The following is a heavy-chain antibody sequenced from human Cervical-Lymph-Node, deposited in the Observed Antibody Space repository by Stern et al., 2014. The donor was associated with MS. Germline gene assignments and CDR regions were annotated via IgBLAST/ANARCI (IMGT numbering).Heavy chain of an antibody. CDR2: IKNDGTTT. J-gene: IGHJ4*02. D-gene: IGHD1-26*01. Sequence: EVQLRDSGGTSVQPGGTLSLSCAVSGFTFSSFWMYWVRPAPGKGLVLVSRIKNDGTTTSYTDSVKGRFTTTRDNAKNTLYLQMSSLRVEDTATYYCARTRYAGSSFDYWGQGTLVTVAA. V-gene: IGHV3-74*02. CDR1: GFTFSSFW. CDR3: ARTRYAGSSFDY.